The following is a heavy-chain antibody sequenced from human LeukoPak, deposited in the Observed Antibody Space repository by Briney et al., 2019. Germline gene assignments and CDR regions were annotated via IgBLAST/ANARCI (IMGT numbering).Heavy chain of an antibody. Sequence: ASVKVSCKASGYTFTSYGISWVRQAPGQGLEWLGWISAYNGNTNYAQNLQGRVTMTTDTSTSTAYMELRSLSSDDTAVYYCARDGSGSRSTPHWGQGTLVTVSS. J-gene: IGHJ4*02. D-gene: IGHD2-2*01. V-gene: IGHV1-18*01. CDR3: ARDGSGSRSTPH. CDR1: GYTFTSYG. CDR2: ISAYNGNT.